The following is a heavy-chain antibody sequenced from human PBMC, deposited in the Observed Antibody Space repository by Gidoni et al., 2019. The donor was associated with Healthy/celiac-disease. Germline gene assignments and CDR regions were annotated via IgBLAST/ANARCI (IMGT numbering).Heavy chain of an antibody. J-gene: IGHJ4*02. CDR2: IYYSGST. CDR1: GGSISSSSYY. CDR3: ARMTVTTDIDY. D-gene: IGHD4-17*01. V-gene: IGHV4-39*01. Sequence: QLQLQESGPGLVTPSETLSLTCTVSGGSISSSSYYWGWIRQPPGKGLEWIGSIYYSGSTYYNPSLKSRVTISVDASKNQFSLKLSSVTAADTAVYYCARMTVTTDIDYWGQGTLVTVSS.